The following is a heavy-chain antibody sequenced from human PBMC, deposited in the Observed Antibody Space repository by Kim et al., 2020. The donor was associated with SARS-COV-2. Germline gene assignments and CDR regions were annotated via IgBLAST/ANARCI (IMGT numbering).Heavy chain of an antibody. Sequence: YAASVKGRFTISRDNAKSTLDLQMNSLRPEDTAVYYFARGSGSYGFDSWGQGVLVTVSS. J-gene: IGHJ4*02. V-gene: IGHV3-74*01. CDR3: ARGSGSYGFDS. D-gene: IGHD1-26*01.